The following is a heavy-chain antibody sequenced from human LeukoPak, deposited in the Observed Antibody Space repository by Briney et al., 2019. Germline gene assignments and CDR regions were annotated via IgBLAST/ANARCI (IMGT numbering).Heavy chain of an antibody. CDR2: ISYDGSYK. J-gene: IGHJ4*02. CDR3: ARGPYYYDSSGYLDY. D-gene: IGHD3-22*01. Sequence: PGGSLRLSCAASGFIVSSNYMSWVRQAPGKGLEWVAIISYDGSYKYYVDSVKGRFTISRDNSKNTLYLQMNSLRAEDTAVYYCARGPYYYDSSGYLDYWGQGTLVTVSS. CDR1: GFIVSSNY. V-gene: IGHV3-30*03.